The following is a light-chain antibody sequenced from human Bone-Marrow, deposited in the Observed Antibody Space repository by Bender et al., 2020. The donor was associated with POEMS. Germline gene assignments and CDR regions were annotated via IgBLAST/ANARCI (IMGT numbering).Light chain of an antibody. V-gene: IGLV1-44*01. Sequence: QSVLTQPPSASGTPGQRVTISCSGGSSNIGAHAVNWYQHLPGTAPKLLIYSSHRRPSEVPDRFSGSRSGTSASLAISGLQAEDEADYYCAAWDDSLNGYVFGTGTEVTVL. CDR3: AAWDDSLNGYV. CDR1: SSNIGAHA. J-gene: IGLJ1*01. CDR2: SSH.